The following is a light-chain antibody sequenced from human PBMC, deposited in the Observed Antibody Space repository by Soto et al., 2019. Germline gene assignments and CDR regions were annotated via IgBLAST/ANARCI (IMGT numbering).Light chain of an antibody. Sequence: QSALTQPASVSGSPGQSITISCTGTSSDVGGYNYVSWYQQHPGKAPKLMIYDVSNRPAGVSNRFSGSKSGNTASLTISWLQAEAEADYYFSSYTSSSTLLYVFGTGTKLTVL. J-gene: IGLJ1*01. V-gene: IGLV2-14*01. CDR3: SSYTSSSTLLYV. CDR1: SSDVGGYNY. CDR2: DVS.